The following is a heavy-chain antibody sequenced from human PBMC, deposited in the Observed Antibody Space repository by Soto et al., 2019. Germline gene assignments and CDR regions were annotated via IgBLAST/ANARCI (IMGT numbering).Heavy chain of an antibody. CDR1: GVSVSSAGYY. J-gene: IGHJ4*02. Sequence: LSLTCTVSGVSVSSAGYYWTWIRQPPGKGLEWIGYIYYSGSTYYNPSLKSRVTISVDTSKNQFSLKLSSVTAADTAVYYCASFNFNFDYWGQGTLVTVSS. CDR3: ASFNFNFDY. CDR2: IYYSGST. D-gene: IGHD1-1*01. V-gene: IGHV4-31*03.